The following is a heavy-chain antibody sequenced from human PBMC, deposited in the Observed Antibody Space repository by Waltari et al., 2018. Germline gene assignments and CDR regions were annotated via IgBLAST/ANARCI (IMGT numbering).Heavy chain of an antibody. CDR2: LRYDASDI. J-gene: IGHJ3*01. D-gene: IGHD1-1*01. CDR1: GFTFSDYG. V-gene: IGHV3-30*02. CDR3: AKVGVGLTTWYPFDV. Sequence: QVHLVESGGGVVQPGGSLRLSCAASGFTFSDYGMHWVRQAPGKGLGGVAFLRYDASDIYYRDSVKGRFTISRDNSKNTLFLQMSSLRPEDTAVYYCAKVGVGLTTWYPFDVWGQGTMVTVSS.